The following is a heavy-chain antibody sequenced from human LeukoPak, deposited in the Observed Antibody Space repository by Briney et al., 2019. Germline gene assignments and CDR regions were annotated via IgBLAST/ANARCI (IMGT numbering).Heavy chain of an antibody. CDR3: ARRSGTYHAFDI. V-gene: IGHV4-39*01. CDR2: FYYTGST. J-gene: IGHJ3*02. CDR1: GGSISSNGYY. D-gene: IGHD1-26*01. Sequence: SETLSLTCTVSGGSISSNGYYWGWIRQPPGKGLEGIGRFYYTGSTFYSPSLKSRVTISVDTSKNQFSLKLSSVTAADTAVYYCARRSGTYHAFDIWGQGTMVTVSS.